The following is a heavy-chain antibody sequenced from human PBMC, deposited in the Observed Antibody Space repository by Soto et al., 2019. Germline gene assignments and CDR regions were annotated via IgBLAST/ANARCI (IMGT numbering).Heavy chain of an antibody. V-gene: IGHV4-59*12. J-gene: IGHJ4*02. CDR2: IYYSGNT. D-gene: IGHD2-8*02. CDR1: GDSISSYY. CDR3: ARDKITGLFDY. Sequence: SETLSLTCTVSGDSISSYYWSWIRQPPGTGLEWIGYIYYSGNTNYNPSLKSRVTISVDTSKNQFSLKLTSVTAADTAVYYCARDKITGLFDYWGQGTLVTVSS.